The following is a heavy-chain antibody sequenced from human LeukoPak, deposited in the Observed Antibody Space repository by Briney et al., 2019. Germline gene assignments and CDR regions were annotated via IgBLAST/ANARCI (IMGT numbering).Heavy chain of an antibody. CDR1: GGSISSYY. D-gene: IGHD1-26*01. Sequence: SDTLSLTCTVSGGSISSYYWSWIRQPPGKGLEWIGYIYYSGSTNYNPSLKSRVTISVDTSKNQFSLKLSSVTAADTAVYYCARDRRGVGAAPFDYWGQGTLVTVSS. V-gene: IGHV4-59*01. CDR3: ARDRRGVGAAPFDY. J-gene: IGHJ4*02. CDR2: IYYSGST.